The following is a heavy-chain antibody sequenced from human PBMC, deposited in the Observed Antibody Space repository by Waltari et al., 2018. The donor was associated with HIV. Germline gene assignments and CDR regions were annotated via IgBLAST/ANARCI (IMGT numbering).Heavy chain of an antibody. J-gene: IGHJ3*02. CDR3: AREEWSHAFDI. D-gene: IGHD3-3*01. CDR1: GFTFSSYA. V-gene: IGHV3-30*01. CDR2: ISYDGSNK. Sequence: QVQLVESGGGVVQPGRSLRLSCAASGFTFSSYAMHWVRQAPGKGLEGVAVISYDGSNKYYADSVKGRFTISRDNSKNTLYLQMNSLRAEDTAVYYCAREEWSHAFDIWGQGTMVTVSS.